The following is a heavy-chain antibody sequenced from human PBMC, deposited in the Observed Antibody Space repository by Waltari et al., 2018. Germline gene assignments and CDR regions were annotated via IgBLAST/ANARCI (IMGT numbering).Heavy chain of an antibody. D-gene: IGHD3-3*01. Sequence: EVQLVESGGGLVQPGGSLRLSCAASGFTFSSYWMHWVRQAPGKGLVGVSRINSDGSSTSYADSVKGRFTISRDNAKNTLYLQMNSLRAEDTAVYYCARDPGPEWLPQNWFDPWGQGTLVTVSS. CDR1: GFTFSSYW. V-gene: IGHV3-74*01. CDR2: INSDGSST. CDR3: ARDPGPEWLPQNWFDP. J-gene: IGHJ5*02.